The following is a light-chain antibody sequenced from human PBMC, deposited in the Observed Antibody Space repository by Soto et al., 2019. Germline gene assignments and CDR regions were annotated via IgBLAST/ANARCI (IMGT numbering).Light chain of an antibody. J-gene: IGLJ1*01. CDR2: DVN. Sequence: QSALTQPRSVSGSPGQSVTISCTGTSSDVGGYNYVSWYQQHPGKAPKLMIYDVNKRPSGVPDRFSGSKSGNTASLTISGLQAEDEADYYCGSWDSSLSAYVFGTGTKLTVL. V-gene: IGLV2-11*01. CDR1: SSDVGGYNY. CDR3: GSWDSSLSAYV.